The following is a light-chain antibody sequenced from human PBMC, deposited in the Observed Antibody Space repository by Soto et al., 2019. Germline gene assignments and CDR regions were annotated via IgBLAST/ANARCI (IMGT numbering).Light chain of an antibody. CDR3: QQYGTTRIT. CDR1: QSVSYY. CDR2: AAS. J-gene: IGKJ5*01. V-gene: IGKV3-20*01. Sequence: EIVLSQSPVTLSLSPGEVATPSCRASQSVSYYLVWHQQKPGQAPRLLIYAASRRATGIPDRFSGSGSETDFTLTISRLEPEDFAVYYCQQYGTTRITFGQGTRLEIK.